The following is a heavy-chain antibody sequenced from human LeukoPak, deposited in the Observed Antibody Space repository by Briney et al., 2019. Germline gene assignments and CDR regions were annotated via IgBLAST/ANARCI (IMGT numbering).Heavy chain of an antibody. Sequence: ASVKVSCKASGGTFSSYAISWVRQAPGQGLERMGRIIPIFGTANYAQKFQGRVTITTDESTSTAYMELSSLRSEDTAVYYCARAYLGRNTPFDYWGQGTLVTVSS. CDR1: GGTFSSYA. J-gene: IGHJ4*02. D-gene: IGHD1/OR15-1a*01. CDR2: IIPIFGTA. V-gene: IGHV1-69*05. CDR3: ARAYLGRNTPFDY.